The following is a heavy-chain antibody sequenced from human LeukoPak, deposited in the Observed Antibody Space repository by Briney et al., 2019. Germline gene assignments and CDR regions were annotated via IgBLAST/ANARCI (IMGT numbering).Heavy chain of an antibody. CDR3: AKGRCDQLLSEIDY. CDR1: GFMFSSYA. CDR2: ISGSGGST. Sequence: GGSLRLSCAASGFMFSSYAMSWVRQAPGKGLEWVSGISGSGGSTDYADSVKGRFTISRDNSKNTLYLQMNSLRAEDTAVYYCAKGRCDQLLSEIDYCGQGTLVTVSS. V-gene: IGHV3-23*01. D-gene: IGHD2-2*01. J-gene: IGHJ4*02.